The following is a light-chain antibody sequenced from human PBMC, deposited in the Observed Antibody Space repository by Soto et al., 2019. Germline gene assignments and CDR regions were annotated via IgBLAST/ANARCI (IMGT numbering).Light chain of an antibody. CDR2: KAS. Sequence: DIKMYKSPSTLSGSVGDRVTITCRASQTISSWLAWYQQKPGKAPKLLILKASSLESGVPSRFSGSGSGTEFTLTISSLQPDDLATYYCQQYNNYLWAFGQVTKV. J-gene: IGKJ1*01. CDR1: QTISSW. CDR3: QQYNNYLWA. V-gene: IGKV1-5*03.